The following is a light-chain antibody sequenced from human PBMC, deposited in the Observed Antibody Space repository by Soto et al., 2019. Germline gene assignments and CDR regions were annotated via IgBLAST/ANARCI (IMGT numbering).Light chain of an antibody. V-gene: IGKV3-15*01. J-gene: IGKJ5*01. CDR1: QSVSSSY. CDR2: GAS. CDR3: QQYNNWPPIT. Sequence: EIVLTQSPGTLSLSPGERATLSCRASQSVSSSYLAWYQQKPGQAPRLLIYGASTKATGLPARFSGSGSGTEFTLTISSLQSEDFAVYYCQQYNNWPPITFGQGTRLEI.